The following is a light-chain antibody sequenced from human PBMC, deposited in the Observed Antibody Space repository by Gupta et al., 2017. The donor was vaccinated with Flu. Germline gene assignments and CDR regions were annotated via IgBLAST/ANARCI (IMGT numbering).Light chain of an antibody. Sequence: SALTQPRSVSGSPGQSVTISCTGTNSDIGAYDYVSWFQQHPGKAPKLIIYDVTKRSSGVPARFSGSKSANTASLTISALQAEDEADYHCCSFAGSYTLVFGGGTKLTVL. V-gene: IGLV2-11*01. J-gene: IGLJ2*01. CDR3: CSFAGSYTLV. CDR2: DVT. CDR1: NSDIGAYDY.